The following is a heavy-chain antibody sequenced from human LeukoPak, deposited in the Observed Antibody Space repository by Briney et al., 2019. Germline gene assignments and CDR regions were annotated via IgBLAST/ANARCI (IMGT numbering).Heavy chain of an antibody. CDR2: ISGSGGST. D-gene: IGHD3-10*01. J-gene: IGHJ4*02. V-gene: IGHV3-23*01. Sequence: GSLRLSCAASGFTFSSYAMSWVRQAPGKGLEWVSAISGSGGSTYYADSVKGRFTISRDNSKNTLYLQMNSLRAEDTAVYYCAKEHLNYHGSGSYGDYWGQGTLVTVSS. CDR3: AKEHLNYHGSGSYGDY. CDR1: GFTFSSYA.